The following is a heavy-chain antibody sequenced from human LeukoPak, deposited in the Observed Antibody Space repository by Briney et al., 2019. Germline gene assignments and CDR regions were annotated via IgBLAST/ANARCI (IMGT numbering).Heavy chain of an antibody. CDR2: IYSGGST. J-gene: IGHJ4*02. Sequence: GGSLRLSCAASGFTVSSNYMSWVRQAPGKGLEWVSVIYSGGSTYYADSVKGRFTISRDNSKNTLYLQMNSLRAEDTAVYYCASKVPIAAAGAFDYWGQGTLVTVSS. CDR1: GFTVSSNY. D-gene: IGHD6-13*01. CDR3: ASKVPIAAAGAFDY. V-gene: IGHV3-53*01.